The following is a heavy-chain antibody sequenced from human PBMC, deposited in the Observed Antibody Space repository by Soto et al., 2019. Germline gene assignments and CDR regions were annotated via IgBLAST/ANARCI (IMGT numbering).Heavy chain of an antibody. CDR3: ARGEITYYYGSGSYYFDY. V-gene: IGHV4-61*08. CDR1: GGSISSGGYS. CDR2: IYYSGST. J-gene: IGHJ4*02. Sequence: SETLSLTCAVSGGSISSGGYSWSWVRQPPGKGLEWIGYIYYSGSTNYNPSLKSRVTISVDTSKNQFSLKLSSVTAADTAVYYCARGEITYYYGSGSYYFDYWGQGTLVTVSS. D-gene: IGHD3-10*01.